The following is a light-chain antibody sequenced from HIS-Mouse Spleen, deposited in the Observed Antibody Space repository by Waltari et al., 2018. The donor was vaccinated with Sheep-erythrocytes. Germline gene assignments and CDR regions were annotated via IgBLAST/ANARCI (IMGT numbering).Light chain of an antibody. Sequence: QSALTQPASVSGSPGQSLTISCTGTSSDVGGYNYVSWYQQHPGKAPKPMIYEGSKRPSGVSTHFAGAKSGNTASRTIAGLQAEDEADYYCCSYAGSSTPWGFGGGTKLTVL. CDR1: SSDVGGYNY. V-gene: IGLV2-23*01. J-gene: IGLJ3*02. CDR3: CSYAGSSTPWG. CDR2: EGS.